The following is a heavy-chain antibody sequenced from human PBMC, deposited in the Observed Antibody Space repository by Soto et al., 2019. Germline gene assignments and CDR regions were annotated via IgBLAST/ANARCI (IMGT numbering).Heavy chain of an antibody. D-gene: IGHD3-22*01. CDR1: GYTFTRNG. J-gene: IGHJ6*02. CDR2: ISPNSGNI. Sequence: QVHLVQSGAEVKKPGASVNVPCKTSGYTFTRNGISWVRQAPGQGLEWMGWISPNSGNIKYAQKLQGRVIMTTDASTSTAYMELRSLRFDDTAVYYCVKDRDSNSWPSRDVWGPGTTVTVSS. V-gene: IGHV1-18*01. CDR3: VKDRDSNSWPSRDV.